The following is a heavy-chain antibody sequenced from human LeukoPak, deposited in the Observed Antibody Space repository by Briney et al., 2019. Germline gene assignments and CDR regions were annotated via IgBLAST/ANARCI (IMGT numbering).Heavy chain of an antibody. V-gene: IGHV4-34*01. Sequence: PSETLSLTCAVYGGSFSGYYWSWIRQPPGKGLEWIGEINHSGSTNYNPSLKSRVTISVDTSKNQFSLNLISVTAADTAVYYCVRAYDYWGQGTLVTVSS. CDR1: GGSFSGYY. CDR2: INHSGST. CDR3: VRAYDY. J-gene: IGHJ4*02.